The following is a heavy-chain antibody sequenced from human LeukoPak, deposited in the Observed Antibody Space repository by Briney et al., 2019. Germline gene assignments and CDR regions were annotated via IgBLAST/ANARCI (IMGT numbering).Heavy chain of an antibody. Sequence: PPETLSLTCTVSGGSISSYYWSWIRQPPGKGLEWIGYIYYSGSTNYNPSLKSRVTISVDTSKNQFSLKLSSVTAADTAVYYCATTSYYYDSPDYWGQGTLVTVSS. CDR3: ATTSYYYDSPDY. V-gene: IGHV4-59*08. J-gene: IGHJ4*02. CDR2: IYYSGST. CDR1: GGSISSYY. D-gene: IGHD3-22*01.